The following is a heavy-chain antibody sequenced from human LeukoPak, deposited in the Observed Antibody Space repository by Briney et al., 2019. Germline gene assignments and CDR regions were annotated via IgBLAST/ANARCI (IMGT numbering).Heavy chain of an antibody. CDR2: IYKGGTT. V-gene: IGHV3-53*01. CDR1: GFTVSNNY. D-gene: IGHD3-22*01. CDR3: ARDGIPYYFDRSGMNTFDI. J-gene: IGHJ3*02. Sequence: GGSLRLSCAASGFTVSNNYMSWVRQAPGKGLEWVSHIYKGGTTYSADSVKGRFTISRDNSKDTLYLQMNSLRAEDTAVYYCARDGIPYYFDRSGMNTFDIWGQGTLVTVSS.